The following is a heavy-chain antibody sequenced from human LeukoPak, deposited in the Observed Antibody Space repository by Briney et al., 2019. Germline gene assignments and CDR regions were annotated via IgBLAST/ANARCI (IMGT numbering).Heavy chain of an antibody. V-gene: IGHV1-2*02. D-gene: IGHD6-19*01. CDR3: ARDSGTDSSGWYVPVDY. Sequence: ASVKVSCKASGYTFTGYYMHWVRQAPGQGLEWMGWINPNSGGTNYAQKFQGRVTITRDTSISTAYMELSRLRSDDTAVYYCARDSGTDSSGWYVPVDYWGQGTLVTVSS. CDR2: INPNSGGT. J-gene: IGHJ4*02. CDR1: GYTFTGYY.